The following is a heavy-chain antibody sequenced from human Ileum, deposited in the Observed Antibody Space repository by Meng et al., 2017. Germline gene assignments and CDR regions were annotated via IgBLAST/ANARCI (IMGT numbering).Heavy chain of an antibody. CDR2: INHSGST. D-gene: IGHD3-22*01. Sequence: QVQLQQWGAGLLKPSETLSLTCAGYGGSFSGYYWSWIRQSPGKGLEWIGEINHSGSTNYNPSLKSRVTISVDTSKNQFSLKLSSVTAADTAVYYCSRTSYYDNSGYYPGWGQGTLVTVSS. J-gene: IGHJ4*02. V-gene: IGHV4-34*01. CDR3: SRTSYYDNSGYYPG. CDR1: GGSFSGYY.